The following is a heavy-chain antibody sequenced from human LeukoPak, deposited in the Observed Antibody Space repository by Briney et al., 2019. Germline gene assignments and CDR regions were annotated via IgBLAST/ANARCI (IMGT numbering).Heavy chain of an antibody. J-gene: IGHJ5*02. CDR1: GYTFTSYG. D-gene: IGHD6-19*01. CDR2: ISAYNGNT. Sequence: GASVKVSCKASGYTFTSYGISWVRQAPGQGLEWMGWISAYNGNTNYAQKLQGRVTMTTDTSTSTAYMELRSLRSDDTAVYYCASSIAVAGTVWFDPWGPGTLVTVSS. CDR3: ASSIAVAGTVWFDP. V-gene: IGHV1-18*01.